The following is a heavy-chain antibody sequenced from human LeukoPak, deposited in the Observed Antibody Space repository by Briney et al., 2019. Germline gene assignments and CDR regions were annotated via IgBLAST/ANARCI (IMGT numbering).Heavy chain of an antibody. CDR1: GFTVSNSD. V-gene: IGHV3-13*01. Sequence: PGRSLRLSCAASGFTVSNSDMQWVRQVTGKGLEWVSTISPAGDTYYPGSVKGRFTVSRDDAKNSLYLEMNSLTVGDTAVYYCARGYFELDPWGQGTLVTVSS. J-gene: IGHJ5*02. CDR2: ISPAGDT. D-gene: IGHD3-22*01. CDR3: ARGYFELDP.